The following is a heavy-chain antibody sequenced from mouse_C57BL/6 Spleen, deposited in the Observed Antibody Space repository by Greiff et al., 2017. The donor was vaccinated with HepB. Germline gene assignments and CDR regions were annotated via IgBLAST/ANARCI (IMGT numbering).Heavy chain of an antibody. CDR3: ARPVDSSGYWFAY. D-gene: IGHD3-2*02. Sequence: VQLQQSGAELAKPGASVKLSCKASGYTFTSYWMHWVKQRPGQGLEWIGYINPSSGYTKYNQKFKDKATLTADKSSSTAYMQLSSLTYEDSAVYYCARPVDSSGYWFAYWGQGTLVTVSA. V-gene: IGHV1-7*01. CDR1: GYTFTSYW. CDR2: INPSSGYT. J-gene: IGHJ3*01.